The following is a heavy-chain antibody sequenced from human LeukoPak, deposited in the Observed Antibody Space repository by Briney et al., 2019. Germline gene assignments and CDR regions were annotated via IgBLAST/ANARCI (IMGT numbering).Heavy chain of an antibody. D-gene: IGHD4-23*01. CDR3: ARVYRSDYGGNSADDY. J-gene: IGHJ4*02. V-gene: IGHV1-69*13. Sequence: ASVKVSCKASGGTFSSYAISWVRQAPGQGLEWMGGIIPIFGTANYAQKFQGRATITADESTSTAYMELSSLRSEDTAVYYCARVYRSDYGGNSADDYWGQGTLVTVSS. CDR1: GGTFSSYA. CDR2: IIPIFGTA.